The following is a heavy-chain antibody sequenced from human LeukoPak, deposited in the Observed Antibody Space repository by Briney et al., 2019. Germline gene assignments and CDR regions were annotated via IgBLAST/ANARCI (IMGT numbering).Heavy chain of an antibody. CDR1: GFTFSSYD. D-gene: IGHD5-12*01. Sequence: PGGSLRLSCAASGFTFSSYDMHWVRQAPGKGLEWVSGISGSGGSSYSADSVKGRFTISRDNSKKTLYMQMNSLRAEDTAVYYCTKHRGGWIDAFDIWGQGTMVTVSS. CDR2: ISGSGGSS. J-gene: IGHJ3*02. CDR3: TKHRGGWIDAFDI. V-gene: IGHV3-23*01.